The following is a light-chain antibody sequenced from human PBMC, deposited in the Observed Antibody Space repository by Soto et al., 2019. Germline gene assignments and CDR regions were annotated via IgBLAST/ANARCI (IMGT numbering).Light chain of an antibody. CDR3: QQYNSYSAT. Sequence: DIQMTQSPSTLSASVGDRVTITCRASQSISSWLAWYQQKPGKAPNLLIHDASNLESGVPPRFSGSGSGTEFTLTISGLQPDDFATYYCQQYNSYSATFGGGTKVEIK. V-gene: IGKV1-5*01. CDR2: DAS. CDR1: QSISSW. J-gene: IGKJ4*01.